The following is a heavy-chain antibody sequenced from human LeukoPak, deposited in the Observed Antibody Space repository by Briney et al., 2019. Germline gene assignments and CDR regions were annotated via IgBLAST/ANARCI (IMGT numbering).Heavy chain of an antibody. CDR2: IYSAGST. Sequence: GGSLRLSCTASGLASGFTVSSNYMYWVRQAPGKGLEWVSVIYSAGSTYYADSVKGRFTISRDHSKNTLYLQMNSLRAEDTAVYYCAGGLNWGQGTLATVSS. J-gene: IGHJ4*02. D-gene: IGHD3-16*01. V-gene: IGHV3-53*01. CDR3: AGGLN. CDR1: GFTVSSNY.